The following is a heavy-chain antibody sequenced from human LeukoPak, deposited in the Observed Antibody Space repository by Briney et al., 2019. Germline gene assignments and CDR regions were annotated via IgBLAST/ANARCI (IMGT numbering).Heavy chain of an antibody. V-gene: IGHV3-21*01. J-gene: IGHJ3*02. CDR3: ARWGIAAAGTMWGPDAFDI. CDR1: GFTFSRYS. CDR2: ISSSSSYI. D-gene: IGHD6-13*01. Sequence: GGSLRLSCAASGFTFSRYSMNWVRQAPGKGLEWVSSISSSSSYIYYADSVKGRFTISRDNAKNSLYQQMNSLRAEDTAVYYCARWGIAAAGTMWGPDAFDIWGQGTMVTVSS.